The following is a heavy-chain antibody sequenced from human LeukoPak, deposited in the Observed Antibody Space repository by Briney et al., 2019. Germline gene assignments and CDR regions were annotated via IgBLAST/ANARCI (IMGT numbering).Heavy chain of an antibody. CDR3: ARGSAPPHYDSSDDWFDP. V-gene: IGHV1-2*02. D-gene: IGHD3-22*01. CDR2: INPNSGGT. J-gene: IGHJ5*02. CDR1: GYTFTGYY. Sequence: ASVKVSCKASGYTFTGYYMHWVRQAPGQGLEWMGWINPNSGGTNYAQKFQGRVTMTRDTSISTAYMELSRLRSEDTAVYYCARGSAPPHYDSSDDWFDPWGQGTLVTVSS.